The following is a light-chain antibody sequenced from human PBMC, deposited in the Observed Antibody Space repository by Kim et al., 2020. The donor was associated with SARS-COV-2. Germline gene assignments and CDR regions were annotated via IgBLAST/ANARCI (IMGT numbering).Light chain of an antibody. CDR1: KLGDKY. CDR2: QDS. Sequence: SYELTQPPSVSVSPGQTASITCSGDKLGDKYACWYQQKPGQSPVLVIYQDSKRPSGIPKRFSGSNSGNTATLTISGTQAMDEADYYCQAWDSSTEVFGTG. J-gene: IGLJ1*01. CDR3: QAWDSSTEV. V-gene: IGLV3-1*01.